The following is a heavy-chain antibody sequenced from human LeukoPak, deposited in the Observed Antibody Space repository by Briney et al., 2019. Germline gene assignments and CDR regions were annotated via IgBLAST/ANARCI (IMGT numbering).Heavy chain of an antibody. Sequence: GRSLRLSCAASGFTFSSYAMHWVRQAPGKGLEWVAVISCDGSNKYYADSVKGRFTISRDNSKNTLYLQMNSLRAEDTAVYYCARVDSSGYYFMKPFDYWGQGTLVTVSS. V-gene: IGHV3-30-3*01. J-gene: IGHJ4*02. CDR1: GFTFSSYA. CDR3: ARVDSSGYYFMKPFDY. CDR2: ISCDGSNK. D-gene: IGHD3-22*01.